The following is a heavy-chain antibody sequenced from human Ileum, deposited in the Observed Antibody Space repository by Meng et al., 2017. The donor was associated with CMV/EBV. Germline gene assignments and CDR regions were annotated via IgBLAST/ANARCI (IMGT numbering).Heavy chain of an antibody. CDR3: TRVESGYYGYFDY. V-gene: IGHV3-74*01. CDR1: GFTISTDW. CDR2: INSDGTSI. J-gene: IGHJ4*02. Sequence: AAAGFTISTDWRHWVRQAPGKGLVWVSRINSDGTSISYADSVKGRFTISRDNAKNTLYLQMNSLRAEDTAVYYCTRVESGYYGYFDYWGQGTLVTVSS. D-gene: IGHD3-3*01.